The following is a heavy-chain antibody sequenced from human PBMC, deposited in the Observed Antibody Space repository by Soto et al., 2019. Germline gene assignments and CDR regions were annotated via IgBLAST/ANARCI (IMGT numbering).Heavy chain of an antibody. Sequence: QVQLQESGPGLVKPSQTLSLTCTVSGGSISSGGYYWSWIRQHPGKGLEWIGYIYYSGSTYYNPSLKSRVTISVDTSKNQVSLKLSSVTAADKAVYYCARDRGRYFDWLELPSGYYSYGMDVWGQGTTVTVSS. J-gene: IGHJ6*02. CDR3: ARDRGRYFDWLELPSGYYSYGMDV. CDR2: IYYSGST. CDR1: GGSISSGGYY. V-gene: IGHV4-31*03. D-gene: IGHD3-9*01.